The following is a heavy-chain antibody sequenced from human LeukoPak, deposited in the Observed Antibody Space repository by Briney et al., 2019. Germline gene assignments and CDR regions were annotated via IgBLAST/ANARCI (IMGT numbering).Heavy chain of an antibody. CDR3: ARPLEGRGYSYGSPFDY. Sequence: PGGSLRLSCAASGLTFSSYAMHWVRQAPGKGLEWVAVISYDGSNKYYADSVKGRFTISRDNSKNTLYLQMNSLRAEDTAVYYCARPLEGRGYSYGSPFDYWGQGTLVTVSS. J-gene: IGHJ4*02. CDR2: ISYDGSNK. D-gene: IGHD5-18*01. CDR1: GLTFSSYA. V-gene: IGHV3-30-3*01.